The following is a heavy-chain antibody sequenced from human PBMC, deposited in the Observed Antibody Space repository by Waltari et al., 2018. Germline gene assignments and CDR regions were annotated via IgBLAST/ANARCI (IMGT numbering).Heavy chain of an antibody. CDR2: IYGGGGA. CDR1: DGSITSYY. Sequence: QVQLQESGPGLVKPSETLSLTCTVSDGSITSYYWRWIRQPAGKGLEWIGRIYGGGGADYNPSLRSRVAMSVDTSKSQFSLMMRSVTAADTAIYYCARTYSSAWPPLLDYWGQGTLVTVSS. V-gene: IGHV4-4*07. CDR3: ARTYSSAWPPLLDY. J-gene: IGHJ4*02. D-gene: IGHD6-19*01.